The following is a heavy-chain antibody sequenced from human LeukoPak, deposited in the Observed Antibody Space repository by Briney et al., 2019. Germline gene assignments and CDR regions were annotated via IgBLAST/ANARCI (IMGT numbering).Heavy chain of an antibody. D-gene: IGHD2-15*01. J-gene: IGHJ6*02. CDR1: GFTVDDYA. CDR3: AKDMSGIVGTYYGMDV. Sequence: GGALRLSCAAPGFTVDDYAMHWVRQAPGKGLEWGSVIRGDGGGSYYADSVKGRFTISSDDNKNSVHLQMNSLRPEDTALYYCAKDMSGIVGTYYGMDVWGQGTTVTVTS. V-gene: IGHV3-43*02. CDR2: IRGDGGGS.